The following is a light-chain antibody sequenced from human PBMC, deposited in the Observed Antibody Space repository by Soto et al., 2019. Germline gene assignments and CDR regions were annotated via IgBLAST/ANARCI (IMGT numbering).Light chain of an antibody. CDR1: QSASSSY. J-gene: IGKJ4*01. CDR3: QQYGSSPLT. CDR2: GAS. Sequence: EIVLTQSPGTLSLSPGERATLSCRASQSASSSYLAWYQQKPGQAPRLLIYGASIRATGIPGRFSGSGSGIDFTLTISRLEPEDFAVYYCQQYGSSPLTFGGGTKVDIK. V-gene: IGKV3-20*01.